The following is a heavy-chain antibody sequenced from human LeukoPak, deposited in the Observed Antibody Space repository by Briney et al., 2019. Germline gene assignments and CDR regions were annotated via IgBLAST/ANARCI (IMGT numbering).Heavy chain of an antibody. J-gene: IGHJ3*01. CDR2: ISYDGSNK. Sequence: GGSLRLSCAASGITFSSYAMHWVRQAPGKGLEWVAVISYDGSNKYYADSVKGRFTISRDNSKNTLYLQMNSLRAEDTAVYYCARVAFWGQGTMVTVSS. CDR1: GITFSSYA. CDR3: ARVAF. V-gene: IGHV3-30*01.